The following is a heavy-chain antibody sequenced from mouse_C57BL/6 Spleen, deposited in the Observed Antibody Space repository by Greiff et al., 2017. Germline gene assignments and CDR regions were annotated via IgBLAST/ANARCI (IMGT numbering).Heavy chain of an antibody. Sequence: EVKVVESGGGLVKPGGSLKLSCAASGFTFSSYAMSWVRQTPEKRLEWVATISDGGSYTYYPDNVKGRFTISRDNAKNNLYLQMSHLKSEDTAMYYCAREGEGRWFAYWGQGTLVTVSA. J-gene: IGHJ3*01. V-gene: IGHV5-4*01. CDR1: GFTFSSYA. CDR2: ISDGGSYT. D-gene: IGHD3-3*01. CDR3: AREGEGRWFAY.